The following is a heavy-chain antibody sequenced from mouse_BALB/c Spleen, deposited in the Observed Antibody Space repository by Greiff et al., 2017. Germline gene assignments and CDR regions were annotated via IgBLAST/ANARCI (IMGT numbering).Heavy chain of an antibody. CDR3: ARGDGSSYEGAMDY. D-gene: IGHD1-1*01. CDR2: ISTYYGNT. V-gene: IGHV1-67*01. CDR1: GYTFTDYA. Sequence: QVQLQQSGPELVRPGVSVKISCKGSGYTFTDYAMHWVKQSHAKSLEWIGVISTYYGNTNYNQKFKGKATMTVDKSSSTAYMELARLTSEDSAIYYGARGDGSSYEGAMDYWGQGTSVTVSS. J-gene: IGHJ4*01.